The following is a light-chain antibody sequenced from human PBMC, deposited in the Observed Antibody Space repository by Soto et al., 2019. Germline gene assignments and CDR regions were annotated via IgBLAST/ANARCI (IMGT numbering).Light chain of an antibody. CDR3: SSYTSSRTYV. Sequence: QSVLTQPGSVSGSPGQSITISCTGTSSDVGAYSYVSWYQQHPGKAPKLIIYDVSDRPSGISNRFSGSKSDNTASLTISGLQAEDEAEYHCSSYTSSRTYVFGTGTKVTVL. V-gene: IGLV2-14*01. CDR2: DVS. J-gene: IGLJ1*01. CDR1: SSDVGAYSY.